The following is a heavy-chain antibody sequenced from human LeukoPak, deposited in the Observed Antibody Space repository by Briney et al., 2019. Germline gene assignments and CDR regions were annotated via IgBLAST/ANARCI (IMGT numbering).Heavy chain of an antibody. CDR1: GGSISSSSYY. CDR3: ASPDPSSGYTYYMDV. Sequence: SETLSLTCTVSGGSISSSSYYWGWIRQPPGKGLEWIGSIYYSGSTYYNPSLKSQVTISVDTSKNQFSLKLSSVTAADTAVYYCASPDPSSGYTYYMDVWGKGTTVTVSS. CDR2: IYYSGST. D-gene: IGHD3-22*01. V-gene: IGHV4-39*01. J-gene: IGHJ6*03.